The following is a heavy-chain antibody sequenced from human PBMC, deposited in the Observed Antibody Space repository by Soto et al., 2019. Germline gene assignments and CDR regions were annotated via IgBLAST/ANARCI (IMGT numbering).Heavy chain of an antibody. V-gene: IGHV4-31*03. CDR3: ARDWYSSGWYYFDY. J-gene: IGHJ4*02. CDR2: IYYSGST. D-gene: IGHD6-19*01. CDR1: GGSISSGGYY. Sequence: SETLSLTCTVSGGSISSGGYYWSWIRQHPGKGLEWIGYIYYSGSTYYNPSLKSRVTISVDTSKNQFSLKLSSVTAADTAVYYCARDWYSSGWYYFDYWGQGTLVTVSS.